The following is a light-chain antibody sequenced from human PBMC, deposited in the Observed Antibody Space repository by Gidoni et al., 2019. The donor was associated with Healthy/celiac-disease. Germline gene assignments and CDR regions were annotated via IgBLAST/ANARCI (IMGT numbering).Light chain of an antibody. CDR1: QSVSSSY. Sequence: EIVLTKSPGTLSLSPVERATLSCRARQSVSSSYLAWYQQKPGQAPRRLIYGSSSRATVIPDRFSGSGSGTVFTLTISRLEPEDFAVYYCQQYGSSQFTFGPGTKVDIK. V-gene: IGKV3-20*01. CDR3: QQYGSSQFT. CDR2: GSS. J-gene: IGKJ3*01.